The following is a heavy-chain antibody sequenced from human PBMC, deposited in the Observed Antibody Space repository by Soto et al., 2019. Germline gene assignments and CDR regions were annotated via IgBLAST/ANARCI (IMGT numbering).Heavy chain of an antibody. CDR1: GCSINSDY. CDR3: ARQTPKGYCSGGSCSTVDY. CDR2: IYYSGST. V-gene: IGHV4-59*08. J-gene: IGHJ4*02. D-gene: IGHD2-15*01. Sequence: SETLSLTCTVSGCSINSDYRSWVRPNPGKGLGWIGYIYYSGSTDYNPSLESRVSISVDTSKTQFSLQLISVTAADTAVYYCARQTPKGYCSGGSCSTVDYWGQGTLVTVSS.